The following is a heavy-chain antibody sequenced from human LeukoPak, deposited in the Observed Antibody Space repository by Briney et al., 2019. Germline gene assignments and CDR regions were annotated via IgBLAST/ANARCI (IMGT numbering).Heavy chain of an antibody. Sequence: PGGSLRLSCAASGFTFSNYEMNWVRQAPGKGLEWVSYISTSGSTIYYADSMKGRFTISRENAKNSLYLQMNSLRAEDTAVYYCARETDSTLFDYWGQGTLVTVSS. V-gene: IGHV3-48*03. D-gene: IGHD2-2*01. J-gene: IGHJ4*02. CDR1: GFTFSNYE. CDR2: ISTSGSTI. CDR3: ARETDSTLFDY.